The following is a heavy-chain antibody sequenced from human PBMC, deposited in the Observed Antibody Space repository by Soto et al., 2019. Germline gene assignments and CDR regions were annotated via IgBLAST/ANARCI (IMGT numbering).Heavy chain of an antibody. J-gene: IGHJ3*02. V-gene: IGHV4-59*08. D-gene: IGHD2-21*01. CDR1: GGSISRYY. CDR2: IYYSGST. Sequence: SETLSLTCTVSGGSISRYYWSWIRQPPGKGLEWIGYIYYSGSTNYNPSLKSRVTISVDTSKNQFSLKLSSVTAADTAVYYCARGLAYCGGDCYPNDAFDIWGQGTMVTVS. CDR3: ARGLAYCGGDCYPNDAFDI.